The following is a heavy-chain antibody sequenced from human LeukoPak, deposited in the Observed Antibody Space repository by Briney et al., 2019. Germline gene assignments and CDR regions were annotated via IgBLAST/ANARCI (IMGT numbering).Heavy chain of an antibody. CDR2: IYDSGTT. J-gene: IGHJ4*02. V-gene: IGHV4-39*01. CDR3: ARSDYGDSDY. Sequence: SETLSLTCTVSGGSISSSRYSWGWIRQPPGKGLEWIGTIYDSGTTYYNPSLKSRLTISVDTSKNQFSLKLSSVTAADTAVYYCARSDYGDSDYWGQGTLVTVSS. CDR1: GGSISSSRYS. D-gene: IGHD4-17*01.